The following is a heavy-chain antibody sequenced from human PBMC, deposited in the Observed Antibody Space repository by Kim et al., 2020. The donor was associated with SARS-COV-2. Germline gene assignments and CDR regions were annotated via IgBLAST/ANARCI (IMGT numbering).Heavy chain of an antibody. Sequence: GGSLRLSCEGFGFTFSNYWMSWLRQAPGKGLEWVGRIHTRNDGERTDYGTPVKGRFTISRDDSQNRLLLQMNNLKTEDTAVYYCTARSAPRGQGTLVTVSS. CDR2: IHTRNDGERT. J-gene: IGHJ4*02. CDR1: GFTFSNYW. CDR3: TARSAP. V-gene: IGHV3-15*01.